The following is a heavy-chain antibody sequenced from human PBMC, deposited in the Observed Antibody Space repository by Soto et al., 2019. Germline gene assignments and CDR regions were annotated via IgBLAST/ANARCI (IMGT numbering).Heavy chain of an antibody. CDR3: ARGVLSWSGYYVGWFDP. V-gene: IGHV4-4*07. CDR1: GGSISSYY. CDR2: IYTSGST. J-gene: IGHJ5*02. Sequence: SETLSLTCTVSGGSISSYYWSWIRQPAGKGLEWIGRIYTSGSTNYNPSLKSRVTMSVDTSKNQFSLKLSSVTAADTAVYYCARGVLSWSGYYVGWFDPWGQVTLFTVS. D-gene: IGHD3-3*01.